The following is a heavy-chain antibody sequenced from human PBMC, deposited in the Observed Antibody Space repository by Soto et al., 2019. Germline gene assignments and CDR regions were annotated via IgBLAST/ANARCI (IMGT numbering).Heavy chain of an antibody. Sequence: ASVKVSCKASGYTFTGYYMHWVRQAPGQGLEWMGWINPNSGGTNYAQKFQGRVTMTRDTPISTAYMELSRLRSDDTAVYYCARVYYDFWSGYHNWFDPWGQGTLVTV. J-gene: IGHJ5*02. V-gene: IGHV1-2*02. CDR2: INPNSGGT. CDR3: ARVYYDFWSGYHNWFDP. D-gene: IGHD3-3*01. CDR1: GYTFTGYY.